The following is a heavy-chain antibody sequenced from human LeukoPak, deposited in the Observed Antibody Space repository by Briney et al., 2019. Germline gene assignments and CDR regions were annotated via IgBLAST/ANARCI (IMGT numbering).Heavy chain of an antibody. D-gene: IGHD3-22*01. CDR1: GYTFTGYY. Sequence: GASVKVSCKASGYTFTGYYMHWVRQAPGQGLEWMGWINPNSGGTNYAQKFQGRVTMTRDTSISTAYMELSRLRSDDTAVYYCARFTSQYYYDSSGSEYYFDYWGQGTLVTVSS. V-gene: IGHV1-2*02. CDR2: INPNSGGT. CDR3: ARFTSQYYYDSSGSEYYFDY. J-gene: IGHJ4*02.